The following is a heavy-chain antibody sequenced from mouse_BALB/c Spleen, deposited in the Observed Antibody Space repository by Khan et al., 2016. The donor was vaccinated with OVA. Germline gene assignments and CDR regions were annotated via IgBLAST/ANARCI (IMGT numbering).Heavy chain of an antibody. CDR2: IAPASGST. V-gene: IGHV1S41*01. D-gene: IGHD1-1*01. CDR3: ACSNYYGRLLYALDY. J-gene: IGHJ4*01. CDR1: GYTFTSYW. Sequence: DLVKPGASVKLSCKASGYTFTSYWINWIKQRPGQGLEWIGRIAPASGSTNYNEMFKGKATLTVDTSSSTAYSQLSSLSSEDSAVYFCACSNYYGRLLYALDYWGQGTSVTVSS.